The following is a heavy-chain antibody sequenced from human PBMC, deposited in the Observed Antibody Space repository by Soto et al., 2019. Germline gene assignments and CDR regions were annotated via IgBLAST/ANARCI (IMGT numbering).Heavy chain of an antibody. CDR2: INSDGSST. CDR3: ARTVVGGEWLRPFDY. V-gene: IGHV3-74*01. D-gene: IGHD5-12*01. Sequence: EVQLVESGGGLVQPGGSLRLSCAASGFTFSSYWMHWVRQAPGKGLVWVSRINSDGSSTSYADSVKGRFTISRDNAKNKLYLQMNSLRAEDTAVYYCARTVVGGEWLRPFDYWGQGTLVTVSS. J-gene: IGHJ4*02. CDR1: GFTFSSYW.